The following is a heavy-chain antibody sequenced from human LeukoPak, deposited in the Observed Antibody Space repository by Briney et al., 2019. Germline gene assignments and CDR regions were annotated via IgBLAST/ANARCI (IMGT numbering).Heavy chain of an antibody. D-gene: IGHD3-22*01. CDR3: AGGYYDTRGSAFDI. CDR1: GYTFSSYY. Sequence: ASVKVSCKASGYTFSSYYMHWVRQAPGQGLKWMGIINPSGGGTSYAQKFQGRVTMTGDTSTSTVYMDLSSLRSEDTAMYYCAGGYYDTRGSAFDIWGQGTMVTVSS. CDR2: INPSGGGT. J-gene: IGHJ3*02. V-gene: IGHV1-46*01.